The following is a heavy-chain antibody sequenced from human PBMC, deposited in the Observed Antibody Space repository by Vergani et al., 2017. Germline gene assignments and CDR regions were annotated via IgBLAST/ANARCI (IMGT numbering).Heavy chain of an antibody. CDR2: IYYSGST. J-gene: IGHJ3*02. CDR3: AREGVTTGAFDI. V-gene: IGHV4-59*01. D-gene: IGHD4-17*01. Sequence: QVQLQESGPGLVKPSETLSLTCTVSGGSISSYYWSWIRQPPGKGLEWIGYIYYSGSTNYNPSLKSRVTISVDTSKNQFSLKLSSVTAADTAVYYCAREGVTTGAFDIWGQGTMVIVSS. CDR1: GGSISSYY.